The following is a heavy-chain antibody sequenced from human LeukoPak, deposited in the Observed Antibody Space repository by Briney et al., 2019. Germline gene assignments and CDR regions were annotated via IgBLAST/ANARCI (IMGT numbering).Heavy chain of an antibody. D-gene: IGHD3-22*01. J-gene: IGHJ1*01. CDR1: GFTFSSYA. Sequence: GGSLRLSCAASGFTFSSYAMSWVRQAPGKGLEGVSGISGSGGITNYADSVKGRFTISRDNSKNTLYLQTNSLRAEDTAVYYCAKRDFYDSSGYAPLFQHWGQGTLVTVSS. CDR3: AKRDFYDSSGYAPLFQH. CDR2: ISGSGGIT. V-gene: IGHV3-23*01.